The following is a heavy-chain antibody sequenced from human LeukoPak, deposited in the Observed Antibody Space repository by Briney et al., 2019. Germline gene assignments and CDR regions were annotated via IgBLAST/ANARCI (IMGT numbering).Heavy chain of an antibody. D-gene: IGHD3-22*01. CDR2: IYTSGST. V-gene: IGHV4-61*02. CDR3: ARDPTYYYDSSGPSFDY. CDR1: GGSISSGSYY. J-gene: IGHJ4*02. Sequence: SETLSLTCTVSGGSISSGSYYWSWIRQPAGKGLEWIGRIYTSGSTNYSPSLKSRVTISVDTSKNQFSLKLSSVTAADTAVYYCARDPTYYYDSSGPSFDYWGQGTLVTVSS.